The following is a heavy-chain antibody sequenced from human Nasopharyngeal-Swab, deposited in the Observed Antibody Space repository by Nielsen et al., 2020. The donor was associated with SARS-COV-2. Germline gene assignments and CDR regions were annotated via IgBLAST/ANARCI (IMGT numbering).Heavy chain of an antibody. Sequence: LSLTCAASGFSFSNYGMSWVRQAPGKGLEWVSSISCSGGGTQYADSVKGRFTISRDNSKNTLLLQMNSLRAEDTAVYYCAFVDTTLLGYYYSGMDVWGQGTTVTVSS. J-gene: IGHJ6*02. CDR3: AFVDTTLLGYYYSGMDV. CDR1: GFSFSNYG. D-gene: IGHD5-18*01. V-gene: IGHV3-23*01. CDR2: ISCSGGGT.